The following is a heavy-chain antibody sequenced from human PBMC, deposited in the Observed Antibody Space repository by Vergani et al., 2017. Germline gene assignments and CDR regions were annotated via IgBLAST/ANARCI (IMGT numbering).Heavy chain of an antibody. D-gene: IGHD3-10*01. V-gene: IGHV3-30*18. J-gene: IGHJ5*02. CDR3: AKGQEWFGELSEGFDP. Sequence: QVQLVESGGGVDKPGRSLRLSCAASGFTFSSYGMHWVRQAPGQGLEWVAVISYDGSNKYYADSVKGRFTISRDNSKNTLYLQMNSLRAEDTAVYYCAKGQEWFGELSEGFDPWGQGTLVTVSS. CDR1: GFTFSSYG. CDR2: ISYDGSNK.